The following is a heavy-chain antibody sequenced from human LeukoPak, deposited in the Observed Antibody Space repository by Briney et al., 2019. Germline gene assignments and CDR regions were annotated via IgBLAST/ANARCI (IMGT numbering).Heavy chain of an antibody. CDR2: IIPIDGVE. CDR3: ATALDCTNGVCFGDDAFDI. Sequence: SVKVSCKASGGTSSSYTISWVRQAPGQGLEWMGRIIPIDGVENYAQKFQGRVTITADKLTSTAYMELSSLRSEDTAVYYCATALDCTNGVCFGDDAFDIWGQGTMVTVSS. V-gene: IGHV1-69*02. CDR1: GGTSSSYT. D-gene: IGHD2-8*01. J-gene: IGHJ3*02.